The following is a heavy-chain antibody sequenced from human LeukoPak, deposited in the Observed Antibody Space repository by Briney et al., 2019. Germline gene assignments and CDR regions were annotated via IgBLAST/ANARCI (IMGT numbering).Heavy chain of an antibody. CDR1: GGSISSSSYY. D-gene: IGHD5-12*01. CDR2: IYYSGST. V-gene: IGHV4-39*07. CDR3: ARANRYDLYFDY. Sequence: SETLSLTCTVSGGSISSSSYYWGWIRQPPGKGLEWIGSIYYSGSTYYNPSLKSRVTISVDTSKNQISLKLSSVTAADTAVYYCARANRYDLYFDYWGQGTLVTVSS. J-gene: IGHJ4*02.